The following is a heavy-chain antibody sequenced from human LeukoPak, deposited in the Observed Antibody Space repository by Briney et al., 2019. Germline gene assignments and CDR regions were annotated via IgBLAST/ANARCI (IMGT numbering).Heavy chain of an antibody. J-gene: IGHJ4*02. CDR1: GFTFSNNA. CDR2: INDRGTHT. D-gene: IGHD1-1*01. Sequence: PGGSLRLSCTPSGFTFSNNAMTWVRQAPGEGLEWVSSINDRGTHTYYTDSVRGRFTISRDNFNNRLFLQMDSLRAGDTAFYYCARCPRDNCRGGFDCWGQGALVTVSS. CDR3: ARCPRDNCRGGFDC. V-gene: IGHV3-23*01.